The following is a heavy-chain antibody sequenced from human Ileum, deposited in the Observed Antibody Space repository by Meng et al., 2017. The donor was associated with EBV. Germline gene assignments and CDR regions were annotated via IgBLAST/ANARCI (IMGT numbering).Heavy chain of an antibody. Sequence: LVESVEGLVQPGRCLRRSCGGSGFIFSKYGVHGVRQDAGKGLECGAVISYDGSNKFYTDSVKGRSTISRDNSKNTVYREMNSLRAEDTAVYYCTKTRDEGATRHYFDYWGQGTLVTVSS. J-gene: IGHJ4*02. CDR1: GFIFSKYG. CDR3: TKTRDEGATRHYFDY. CDR2: ISYDGSNK. D-gene: IGHD1-26*01. V-gene: IGHV3-30*18.